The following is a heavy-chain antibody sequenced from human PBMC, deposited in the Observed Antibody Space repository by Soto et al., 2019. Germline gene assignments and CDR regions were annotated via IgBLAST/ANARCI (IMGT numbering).Heavy chain of an antibody. D-gene: IGHD3-16*02. J-gene: IGHJ4*02. CDR1: GGTFNSYA. V-gene: IGHV1-18*01. CDR3: ARVTGVSYDYIWGSYRPLNDFDY. CDR2: ISAYNGNT. Sequence: ASVKVSCKASGGTFNSYAIGWVRQAPGQGLEWMGWISAYNGNTNYAQKLQGRVTMTTDTSTSTAYMELRSLRSDDTAVYYCARVTGVSYDYIWGSYRPLNDFDYWGQGTLVTVSS.